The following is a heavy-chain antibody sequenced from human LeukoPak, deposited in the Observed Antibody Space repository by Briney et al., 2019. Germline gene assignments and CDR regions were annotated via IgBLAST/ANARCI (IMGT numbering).Heavy chain of an antibody. CDR2: ISWNSGSI. D-gene: IGHD6-13*01. Sequence: QAGGSLRLSCAASGFTFDDYAMHWVRQAPGKGLEWVSGISWNSGSIGYANSVKGRFTISRDNAKNSLYLQMNSLRAEDTALYYCAKDIAAADEQNDAFDIWGQGTMVTVSS. V-gene: IGHV3-9*01. CDR3: AKDIAAADEQNDAFDI. CDR1: GFTFDDYA. J-gene: IGHJ3*02.